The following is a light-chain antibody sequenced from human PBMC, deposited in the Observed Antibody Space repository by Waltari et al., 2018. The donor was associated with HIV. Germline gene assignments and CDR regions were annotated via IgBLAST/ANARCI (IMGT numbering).Light chain of an antibody. CDR1: SSDVGSNHL. CDR3: CSYAGSTTFVV. Sequence: QSALTQPASVSGSPGQSITISCTGTSSDVGSNHLVSWYQQHPGKAPKLMIYEATKWPSGVSTRFSGSKSGNTASLTISGLQAEDEADYYCCSYAGSTTFVVFGGGTKLTVL. J-gene: IGLJ2*01. CDR2: EAT. V-gene: IGLV2-23*02.